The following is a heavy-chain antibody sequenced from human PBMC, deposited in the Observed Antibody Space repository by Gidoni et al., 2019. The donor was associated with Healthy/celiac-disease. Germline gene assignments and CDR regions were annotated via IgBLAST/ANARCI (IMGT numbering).Heavy chain of an antibody. CDR2: ISAYNGNT. CDR3: ARVAYDYVWGSYRSASNWFDP. CDR1: GYTFTSSG. Sequence: QVQLVQSGAEVKKPGASVTVSCKASGYTFTSSGISWVRQAPGQGLEWMGWISAYNGNTNDAQKLQGRVNMTTDTSTSTAYMELRSLRSDDTAVYYCARVAYDYVWGSYRSASNWFDPWGQGTLVTVSS. J-gene: IGHJ5*02. V-gene: IGHV1-18*01. D-gene: IGHD3-16*02.